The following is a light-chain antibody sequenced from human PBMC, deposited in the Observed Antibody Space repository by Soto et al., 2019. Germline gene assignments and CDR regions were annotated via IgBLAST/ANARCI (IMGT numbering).Light chain of an antibody. V-gene: IGKV3-20*01. CDR1: QSISSSY. CDR2: GAS. J-gene: IGKJ1*01. Sequence: EIVLTQSPGTLSLSPGERATLSCRASQSISSSYLAWYQQKPGQGPWLLIYGASSRATGTPDRFSGSGSGTDFTLTINRLEPEDFALYYCQQYGSSPPTFGQGTKVDIK. CDR3: QQYGSSPPT.